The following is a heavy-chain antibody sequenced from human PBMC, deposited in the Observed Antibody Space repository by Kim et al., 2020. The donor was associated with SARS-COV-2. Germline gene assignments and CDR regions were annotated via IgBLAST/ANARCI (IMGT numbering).Heavy chain of an antibody. CDR2: INHSGST. Sequence: SETLSLTCAVYGGSFSGYYWSWIRQPPGKGLEWIGEINHSGSTNYNPSLKSRVTISVDTSKNQFSLKLSSVTAADTAVYYCAILRAYYFDYWGQGTLVTVSS. J-gene: IGHJ4*02. CDR1: GGSFSGYY. CDR3: AILRAYYFDY. V-gene: IGHV4-34*01.